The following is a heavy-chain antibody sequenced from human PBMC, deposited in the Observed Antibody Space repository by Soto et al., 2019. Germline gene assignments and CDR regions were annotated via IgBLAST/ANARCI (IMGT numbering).Heavy chain of an antibody. CDR3: ARRSSGWYFDY. V-gene: IGHV3-23*01. CDR2: ISGSGGST. J-gene: IGHJ4*02. Sequence: EVQLLESGGGLVQPGGSLRLSCAASGFTFSSYAMSWVRQAPGRGLEWVSAISGSGGSTYYADSVKGRFPISRDNSKNTLNLQMNSLRAADTAVYYCARRSSGWYFDYWGQGTLVTVSS. CDR1: GFTFSSYA. D-gene: IGHD6-19*01.